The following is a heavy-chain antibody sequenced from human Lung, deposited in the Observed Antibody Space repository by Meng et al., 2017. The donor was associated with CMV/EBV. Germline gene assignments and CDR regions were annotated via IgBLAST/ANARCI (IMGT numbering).Heavy chain of an antibody. D-gene: IGHD4-11*01. CDR1: GFNLSSQA. CDR2: LSATGDTT. Sequence: SGFNLSSQAMAWVRQAPGKGLEWISALSATGDTTYYADTVRGRFTISRDNSRNTLYLQMNSLRAEDTAVYYCAKDSPRLQPMYYFDYWGQGTLVTVSS. J-gene: IGHJ4*02. V-gene: IGHV3-23*01. CDR3: AKDSPRLQPMYYFDY.